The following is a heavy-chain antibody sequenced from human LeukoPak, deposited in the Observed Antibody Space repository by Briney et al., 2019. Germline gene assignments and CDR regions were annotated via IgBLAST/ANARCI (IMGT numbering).Heavy chain of an antibody. J-gene: IGHJ4*02. V-gene: IGHV4-34*01. CDR2: INHSGST. CDR1: GRSFSGYY. CDR3: ARGLSTFGYDFWSGYYTVYFDY. D-gene: IGHD3-3*01. Sequence: SETLSLTCAVYGRSFSGYYWSWIRQPPGKGLEWIGEINHSGSTNYNPSLKSRVTISVDTSKNQFSLKLSSVTAADTAVYYCARGLSTFGYDFWSGYYTVYFDYWGQGTLVTVSS.